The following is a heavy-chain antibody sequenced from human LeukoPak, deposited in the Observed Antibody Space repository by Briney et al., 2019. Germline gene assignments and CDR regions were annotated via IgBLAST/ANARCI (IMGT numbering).Heavy chain of an antibody. CDR3: ARDPGEDTAMAAVN. CDR2: IYTSGST. V-gene: IGHV4-61*02. CDR1: GGSISSGSYY. D-gene: IGHD5-18*01. Sequence: SQTLSLTCTVSGGSISSGSYYWSWIRQPAGKGLEWIGRIYTSGSTNYNPSLKSRVTISVDTSKNQFSLKLSSVTAADTAVYYCARDPGEDTAMAAVNWGQRTLVTVSS. J-gene: IGHJ4*02.